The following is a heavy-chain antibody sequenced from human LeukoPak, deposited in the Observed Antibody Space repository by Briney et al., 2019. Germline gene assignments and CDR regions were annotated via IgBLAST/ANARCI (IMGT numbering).Heavy chain of an antibody. J-gene: IGHJ5*02. CDR2: IWYDGSNK. D-gene: IGHD3-10*01. Sequence: GGSLRLSCAASGFTFSSYGMHWVRQAPGKGLEWVAVIWYDGSNKYYADSVKGRFTISRDNSKNTPYLQMNSLRAEDTAVYYCARDVDYYGSGSYRNWFDPWGQGTLVTVSS. CDR1: GFTFSSYG. CDR3: ARDVDYYGSGSYRNWFDP. V-gene: IGHV3-33*01.